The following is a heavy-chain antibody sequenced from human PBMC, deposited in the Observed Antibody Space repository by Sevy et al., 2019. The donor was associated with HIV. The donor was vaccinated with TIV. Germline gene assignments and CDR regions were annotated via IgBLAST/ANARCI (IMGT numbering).Heavy chain of an antibody. D-gene: IGHD3-3*01. CDR1: GYTFTSYY. J-gene: IGHJ6*02. CDR2: INPSGGST. Sequence: ASVKVSCKASGYTFTSYYMHWVRQAPGQGLEWMGIINPSGGSTSYAQKFQGRVTMTRDTSTSTVYMELSSLRSEDTAVYYCARPNLYYDFWGGMDVWGQGTTVTVSS. V-gene: IGHV1-46*01. CDR3: ARPNLYYDFWGGMDV.